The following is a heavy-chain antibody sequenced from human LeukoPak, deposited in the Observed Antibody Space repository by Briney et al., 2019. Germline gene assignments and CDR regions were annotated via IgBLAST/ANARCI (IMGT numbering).Heavy chain of an antibody. Sequence: GGSLRLSCAASGFTFSSNYMSWVRQAPGKGLEWVSVIYSGGSTYYPDSVKGRFTISRDNSKNTLYLQMNSLRAEDTAVYYCARVVSGDYYYYGMDVWGQGTTVTVSS. J-gene: IGHJ6*02. V-gene: IGHV3-53*01. CDR2: IYSGGST. CDR3: ARVVSGDYYYYGMDV. CDR1: GFTFSSNY. D-gene: IGHD3-10*01.